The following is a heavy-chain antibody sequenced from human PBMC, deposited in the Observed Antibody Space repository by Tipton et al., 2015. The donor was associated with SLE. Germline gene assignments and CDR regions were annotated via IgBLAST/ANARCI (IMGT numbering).Heavy chain of an antibody. J-gene: IGHJ3*02. CDR2: IYYSGST. CDR1: GGSISSYY. Sequence: TLSLTCTVSGGSISSYYWSWIRQPPGKGLEWIGYIYYSGSTNYNPSLKSRVTISVDTSKNQFSLKLSSVTAADTAVYYCARGGRGFSGWYPGALDIWGQGTMVTVSS. CDR3: ARGGRGFSGWYPGALDI. V-gene: IGHV4-59*07. D-gene: IGHD6-19*01.